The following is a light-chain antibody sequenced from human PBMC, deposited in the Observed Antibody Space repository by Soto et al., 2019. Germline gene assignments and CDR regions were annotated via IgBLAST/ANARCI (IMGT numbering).Light chain of an antibody. Sequence: LTQPASVSGSPGQSITISCTGTSNDVGGYNYVSWHQQHPGKAPKLMIYDVSNRPSGVSNRFSGSKSGNTASLTISGLQAEDEADYYCSSYTSSSTYVFGTGTKVTVL. J-gene: IGLJ1*01. CDR1: SNDVGGYNY. V-gene: IGLV2-14*01. CDR3: SSYTSSSTYV. CDR2: DVS.